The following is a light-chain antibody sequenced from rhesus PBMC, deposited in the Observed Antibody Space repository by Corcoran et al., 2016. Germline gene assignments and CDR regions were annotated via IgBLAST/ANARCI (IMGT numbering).Light chain of an antibody. Sequence: DIQMTQSPSSLSASVGDTVTITCRASQSISCWLAWYQQKPGKAAKLLIYKASTLQSGVPSRFSGSGSGTDFTLNISSLQSEDFATYYCQQNNRSPFTFGPGTNLDIK. J-gene: IGKJ3*01. CDR2: KAS. V-gene: IGKV1-22*01. CDR3: QQNNRSPFT. CDR1: QSISCW.